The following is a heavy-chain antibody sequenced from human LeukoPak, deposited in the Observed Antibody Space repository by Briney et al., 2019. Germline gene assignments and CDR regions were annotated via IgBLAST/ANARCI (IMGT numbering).Heavy chain of an antibody. Sequence: GESLKISCKGSGYSFTSYWIGWMRQMPGKGLEWMGIIYPGDSDTRYSPSFQGQVTISADKSISTAYLQWSSLKASDTAMYYCARTYYDILTGYSHFDYWGQGTLVTVSS. D-gene: IGHD3-9*01. CDR3: ARTYYDILTGYSHFDY. CDR2: IYPGDSDT. J-gene: IGHJ4*02. CDR1: GYSFTSYW. V-gene: IGHV5-51*01.